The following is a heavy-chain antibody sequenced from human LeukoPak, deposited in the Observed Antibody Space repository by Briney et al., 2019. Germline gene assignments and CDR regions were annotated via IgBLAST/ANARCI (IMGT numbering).Heavy chain of an antibody. CDR3: GRERHAVVTESNDAFDI. V-gene: IGHV3-11*05. CDR1: GFTFSDYY. D-gene: IGHD2-21*02. CDR2: ISSISGYT. J-gene: IGHJ3*02. Sequence: PGGSLRLSCPASGFTFSDYYMSWIRQAPGKGLEWVSYISSISGYTNYADSVKDGFTTSKDNDRKSMYLQMNRLRAEDTAVYYCGRERHAVVTESNDAFDIWGQGAMVTVSS.